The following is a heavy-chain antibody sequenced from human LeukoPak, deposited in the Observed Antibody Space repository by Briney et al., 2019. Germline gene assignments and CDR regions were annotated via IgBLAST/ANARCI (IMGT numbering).Heavy chain of an antibody. CDR1: GGSFSGYY. Sequence: PSETLSLTCAVYGGSFSGYYWSWIRQPPGKGLEWIGEINHSGSTNYNPSLKSRVTISVDTSKNQFSLKLSSVTAADTAVYYCARGQEDIVVVVAAHNSYYFDYWAREPWSPSPQ. V-gene: IGHV4-34*01. CDR3: ARGQEDIVVVVAAHNSYYFDY. D-gene: IGHD2-15*01. J-gene: IGHJ4*02. CDR2: INHSGST.